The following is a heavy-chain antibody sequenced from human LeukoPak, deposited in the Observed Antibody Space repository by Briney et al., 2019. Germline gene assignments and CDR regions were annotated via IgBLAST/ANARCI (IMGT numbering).Heavy chain of an antibody. CDR2: IYHSGST. CDR3: ATLTGGDDAFDI. D-gene: IGHD4-23*01. J-gene: IGHJ3*02. Sequence: PSETLSLTCAVSGGSISSSNWWSWVRQPPGKGLEWIGEIYHSGSTNYNPSLKSRVTISVLTSKNRSSLKLSSVTAADTAVYYCATLTGGDDAFDIWGQGTMVTVSS. V-gene: IGHV4-4*02. CDR1: GGSISSSNW.